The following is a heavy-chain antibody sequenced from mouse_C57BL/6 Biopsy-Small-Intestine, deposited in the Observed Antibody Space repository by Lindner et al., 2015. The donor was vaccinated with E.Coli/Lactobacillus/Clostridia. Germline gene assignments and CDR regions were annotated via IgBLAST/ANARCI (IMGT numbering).Heavy chain of an antibody. D-gene: IGHD2-2*01. CDR1: GHTFSKYY. J-gene: IGHJ4*01. CDR2: ITPSGDVT. V-gene: IGHV1-53*01. CDR3: ARESYGSGSFFDY. Sequence: SVKVSCKTSGHTFSKYYMHWVRQAPGQGLEWVGIITPSGDVTSYAQKFQGRVTMTRDTFTSTVYMELSSLRSEDTAVYYCARESYGSGSFFDYWGQGTLVTVSS.